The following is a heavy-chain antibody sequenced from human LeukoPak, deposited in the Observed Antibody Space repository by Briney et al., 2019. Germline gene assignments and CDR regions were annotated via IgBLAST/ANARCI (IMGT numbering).Heavy chain of an antibody. CDR2: IYPGDSDT. V-gene: IGHV5-51*01. Sequence: GESLKISCKGSGYSFTSYWIGWVRQMPGKGLEWMGIIYPGDSDTRYSPSFQGQVTISADKSISTAYLQWSSPKASDTAMYYCARHGRYYDILTGYYGWFDPWGQGTLVTVAS. CDR1: GYSFTSYW. J-gene: IGHJ5*02. D-gene: IGHD3-9*01. CDR3: ARHGRYYDILTGYYGWFDP.